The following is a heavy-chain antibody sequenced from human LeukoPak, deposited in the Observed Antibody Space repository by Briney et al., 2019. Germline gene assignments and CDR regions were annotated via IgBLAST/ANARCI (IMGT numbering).Heavy chain of an antibody. J-gene: IGHJ3*02. CDR3: ARDYDYVWGSYRHDAFDI. Sequence: GGSLRLSCEASGFTFRSYDMYWVRQAPGKGLEWVSVIYSGGSTYYADSVKGRFTISRDNSKNTLYLQMNSLRAEDTAVYYCARDYDYVWGSYRHDAFDIWGQGTMVTVSS. D-gene: IGHD3-16*02. CDR2: IYSGGST. CDR1: GFTFRSYD. V-gene: IGHV3-66*01.